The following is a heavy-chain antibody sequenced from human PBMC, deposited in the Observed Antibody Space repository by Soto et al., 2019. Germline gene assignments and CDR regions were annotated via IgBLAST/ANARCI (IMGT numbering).Heavy chain of an antibody. Sequence: QVLLVQSGPEVKKPGSSVKVSCKASGGTFNNYAINWVRQAPGKGLEWMGGIIPTFGTGNHAQKFQGRVTITADESTTTAYMELHRPRSEDTAIFYWAGFDGTLGPGGPFSPHEKDVWGQGTTVIVSS. CDR2: IIPTFGTG. V-gene: IGHV1-69*01. J-gene: IGHJ6*02. CDR3: AGFDGTLGPGGPFSPHEKDV. D-gene: IGHD3-9*01. CDR1: GGTFNNYA.